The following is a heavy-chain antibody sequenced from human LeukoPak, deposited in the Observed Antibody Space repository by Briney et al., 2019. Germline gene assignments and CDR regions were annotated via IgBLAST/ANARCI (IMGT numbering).Heavy chain of an antibody. J-gene: IGHJ4*02. CDR3: ARAYKAAEPYYFDY. V-gene: IGHV3-53*01. Sequence: GGSLRLSCAASGFTVSSNYMSWVRQAPGKGLEWVSVIYSGGSTYYADSVKGRFTISRDNAKNSLYLQMNSLRAEDTAVYYCARAYKAAEPYYFDYWGQGTLVTVSS. CDR2: IYSGGST. CDR1: GFTVSSNY. D-gene: IGHD6-13*01.